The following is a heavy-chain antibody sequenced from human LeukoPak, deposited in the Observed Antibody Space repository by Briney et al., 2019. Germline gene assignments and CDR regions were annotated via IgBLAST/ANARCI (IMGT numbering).Heavy chain of an antibody. D-gene: IGHD3-22*01. Sequence: ASVKVSCKASGYTFTTYFMHWVLQAPGQGLEWMGRINPSGGATTYAQKFQGRVTMTRDTSTTTVYMELSSLRSEDTAVYYCTRLYDSSAEPGLYWGQGTLVTVSS. CDR2: INPSGGAT. CDR3: TRLYDSSAEPGLY. CDR1: GYTFTTYF. V-gene: IGHV1-46*03. J-gene: IGHJ4*02.